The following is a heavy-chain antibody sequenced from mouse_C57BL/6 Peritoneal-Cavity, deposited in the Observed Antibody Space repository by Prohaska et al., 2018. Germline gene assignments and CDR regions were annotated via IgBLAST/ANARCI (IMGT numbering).Heavy chain of an antibody. J-gene: IGHJ2*01. CDR3: ASYYGSSHFDY. V-gene: IGHV1-19*01. CDR1: GYTFTDYY. CDR2: INPYNGGT. Sequence: EVQLQQSGPVLVKPGASVKMSCKASGYTFTDYYMNWVKQRHGKSHEWNGVINPYNGGTSYNQKFKVKATLTVDKSSSTAYMELNSLTSEDSAVYYCASYYGSSHFDYWGQGKTIAVAT. D-gene: IGHD1-1*01.